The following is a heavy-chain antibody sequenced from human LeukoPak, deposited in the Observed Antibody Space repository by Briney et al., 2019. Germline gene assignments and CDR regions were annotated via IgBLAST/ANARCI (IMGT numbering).Heavy chain of an antibody. Sequence: ASVKVSCKASGYTFTAYYMHWVRRAPGQGLEWMGWINPNSGGTNYAQKFQGRVTMTWDTSISTAYMELSRLRSDDTAVYYCARDRVVVPAAFDYWGQGTLVTVSS. CDR3: ARDRVVVPAAFDY. CDR1: GYTFTAYY. D-gene: IGHD2-2*01. J-gene: IGHJ4*02. CDR2: INPNSGGT. V-gene: IGHV1-2*02.